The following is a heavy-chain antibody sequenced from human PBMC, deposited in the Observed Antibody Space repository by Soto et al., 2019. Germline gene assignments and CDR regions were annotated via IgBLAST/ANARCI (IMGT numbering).Heavy chain of an antibody. CDR1: GDSNNSYW. Sequence: QVQLQESGPGLVKPSETLSLTCTVSGDSNNSYWWSWIRQSAGKGLEWIGRVYTSGTTNYNPSLKSRVTMSVDTSRNQFSLKLSSVTAADTAIYYCAREGSGSFYVDYWGQGTLVTVSS. CDR3: AREGSGSFYVDY. V-gene: IGHV4-4*07. J-gene: IGHJ4*02. CDR2: VYTSGTT. D-gene: IGHD1-26*01.